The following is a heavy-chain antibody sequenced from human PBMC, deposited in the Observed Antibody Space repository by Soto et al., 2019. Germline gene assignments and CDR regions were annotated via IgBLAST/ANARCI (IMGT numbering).Heavy chain of an antibody. CDR2: IYYSGST. Sequence: PSETLSLTCTVSGGSISSYYWSWIRQPPGKGLEWIGYIYYSGSTNYNPSLKSRVTISVDTSKNQFSLKLSSVTAADTAVYYCARGASTGYSSSWYVGYYYYYGMDVWGQGTTVTVSS. CDR1: GGSISSYY. V-gene: IGHV4-59*01. D-gene: IGHD6-13*01. CDR3: ARGASTGYSSSWYVGYYYYYGMDV. J-gene: IGHJ6*02.